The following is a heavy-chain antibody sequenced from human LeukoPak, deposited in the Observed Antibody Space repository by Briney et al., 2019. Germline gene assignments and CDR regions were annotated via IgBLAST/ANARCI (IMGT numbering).Heavy chain of an antibody. CDR3: AREKSPERKTWLQLGAFDV. D-gene: IGHD5-24*01. CDR2: IFHTAST. V-gene: IGHV4-59*11. Sequence: PSETLSLTCTVSGGSMSHHWSWIRQSPGKGLEWIGYIFHTASTNYNPSLKSRVTLSIDTSKSQLSFQLTSVTAADTAGYYCAREKSPERKTWLQLGAFDVWGQGTVVTVSS. J-gene: IGHJ3*01. CDR1: GGSMSHH.